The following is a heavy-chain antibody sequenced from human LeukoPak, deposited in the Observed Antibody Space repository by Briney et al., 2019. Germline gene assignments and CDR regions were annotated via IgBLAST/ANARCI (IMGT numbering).Heavy chain of an antibody. Sequence: GGSLRLSCAASGFTFSSYGMHLVRQAPGKGLEWVAVISYDGSNKFYADSVQGRFTISRGTSKKKLFLQMNSLRAEDTAVYYCAREEGILRRNWFDPWGQGTLVTVSS. J-gene: IGHJ5*02. CDR3: AREEGILRRNWFDP. D-gene: IGHD6-13*01. CDR1: GFTFSSYG. V-gene: IGHV3-30*03. CDR2: ISYDGSNK.